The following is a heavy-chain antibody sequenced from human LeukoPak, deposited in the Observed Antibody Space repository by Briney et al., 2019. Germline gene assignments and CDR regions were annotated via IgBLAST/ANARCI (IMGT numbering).Heavy chain of an antibody. J-gene: IGHJ6*02. Sequence: SETLSLTCTVSGGSISSHYWSWIRQPPGKGLEWIGYIYYSGSTNYNPSLKSRVTISVDTSKNQFSLKLSSVTAADTAVYYCARHNDYYAVGGMDVWGQGTTVTVSS. CDR1: GGSISSHY. CDR3: ARHNDYYAVGGMDV. D-gene: IGHD3-10*01. V-gene: IGHV4-59*08. CDR2: IYYSGST.